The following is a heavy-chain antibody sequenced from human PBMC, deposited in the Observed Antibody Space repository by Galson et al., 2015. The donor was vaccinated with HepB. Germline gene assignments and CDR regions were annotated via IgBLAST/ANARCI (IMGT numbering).Heavy chain of an antibody. D-gene: IGHD4-17*01. CDR2: ISYDGSNK. V-gene: IGHV3-30*04. J-gene: IGHJ3*02. CDR1: GFTFSSYA. CDR3: ARVGYGDYLGRWHAFDI. Sequence: SLRLSCAASGFTFSSYAMHWVRQAPGKGLEWVAVISYDGSNKYYADSVKGRFTISRDNSKNMLYLQMNSLRAEDTAVYYCARVGYGDYLGRWHAFDIWGQGTMVTVSS.